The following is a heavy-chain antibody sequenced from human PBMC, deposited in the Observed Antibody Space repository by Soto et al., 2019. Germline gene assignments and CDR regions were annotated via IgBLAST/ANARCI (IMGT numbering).Heavy chain of an antibody. D-gene: IGHD3-22*01. CDR2: ISSSGNTI. CDR3: AKMSSENYYDPVFS. J-gene: IGHJ5*02. V-gene: IGHV3-11*01. CDR1: GFIFSDYY. Sequence: QVQLVESGGGVVKTSGSLRIACAASGFIFSDYYMSWVRQAPGKGLEWVSYISSSGNTIYYADSVKGRFTISRDNAKNSVYQQMNSLRAEDTALYFCAKMSSENYYDPVFSWGQGTLVTVSS.